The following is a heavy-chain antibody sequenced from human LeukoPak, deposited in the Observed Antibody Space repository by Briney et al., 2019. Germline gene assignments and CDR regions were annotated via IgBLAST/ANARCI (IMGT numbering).Heavy chain of an antibody. V-gene: IGHV3-48*03. Sequence: PGGSLRLSCAASGFTFSSYEMNWVRQTPGQGLEWVSYISSSGNTIYYADSVKGRFTISRDNAKNSLYLQMNSLRAEDTAVYYCTRETSGRALRRLDYWGQGTLVTVSS. J-gene: IGHJ4*02. D-gene: IGHD5-12*01. CDR2: ISSSGNTI. CDR3: TRETSGRALRRLDY. CDR1: GFTFSSYE.